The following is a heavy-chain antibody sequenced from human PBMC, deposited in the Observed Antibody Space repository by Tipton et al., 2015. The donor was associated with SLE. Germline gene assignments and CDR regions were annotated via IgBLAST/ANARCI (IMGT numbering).Heavy chain of an antibody. J-gene: IGHJ3*02. CDR3: ASLVVAATGDAFDI. CDR2: IRYDGSNK. V-gene: IGHV3-30*02. D-gene: IGHD2-15*01. Sequence: SLRLSCAASGFTLSSYGMHWVRQAPGKGLEWVAFIRYDGSNKYYADSVKGRFTISRDNSKNTLYLQMNSLRAEDTAVYYCASLVVAATGDAFDIWGQGTMVTVSS. CDR1: GFTLSSYG.